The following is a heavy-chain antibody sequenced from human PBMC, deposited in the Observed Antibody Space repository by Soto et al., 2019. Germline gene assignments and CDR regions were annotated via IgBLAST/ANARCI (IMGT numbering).Heavy chain of an antibody. CDR1: GGSISNYY. D-gene: IGHD5-18*01. Sequence: SETLSLTCTVSGGSISNYYWSWIRQPPGKGLEWIGYIYYSGSTNYNPSLKSRVTISVDTSKNQFSLKLSSVTAADTAVYYCASGRGYSYGSFDYWGQGTLVTVSS. CDR3: ASGRGYSYGSFDY. V-gene: IGHV4-59*01. J-gene: IGHJ4*02. CDR2: IYYSGST.